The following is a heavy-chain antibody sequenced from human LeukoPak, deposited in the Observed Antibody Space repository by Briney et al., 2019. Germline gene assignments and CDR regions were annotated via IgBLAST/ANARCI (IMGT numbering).Heavy chain of an antibody. CDR2: IYYSGST. CDR1: GGSISSSSYY. D-gene: IGHD3-10*01. V-gene: IGHV4-39*07. J-gene: IGHJ4*02. CDR3: ARTSVSSGSYLLDY. Sequence: KTSETLSLTCTVSGGSISSSSYYWGWIRQPPGKGLEWIGSIYYSGSTYYNPSLKSRVTISVDTSKNQFSLKLSSVTAADTAVYYCARTSVSSGSYLLDYWGQGTLVTVSS.